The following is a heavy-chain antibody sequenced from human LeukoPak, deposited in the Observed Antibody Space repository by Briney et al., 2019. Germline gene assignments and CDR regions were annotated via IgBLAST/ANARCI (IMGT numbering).Heavy chain of an antibody. Sequence: GRSLRLSCAASGFTFTSYAMHWVRQAPGKGLEWVAVIPHDGNNNYYADSVKGRFSVSRDKSNNTLYLQMNSLRAEDTAVYYCARDRLVFFGVNNHFDYWGQGTLVTVSS. CDR2: IPHDGNNN. V-gene: IGHV3-30*04. CDR3: ARDRLVFFGVNNHFDY. J-gene: IGHJ4*02. D-gene: IGHD3-3*01. CDR1: GFTFTSYA.